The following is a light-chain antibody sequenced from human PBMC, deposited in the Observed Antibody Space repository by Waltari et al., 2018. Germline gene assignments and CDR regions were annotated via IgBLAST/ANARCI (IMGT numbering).Light chain of an antibody. CDR1: QSIWRS. Sequence: EIMLTQSPGTLSLSPGERATLSCRTSQSIWRSLAWYQQKPGQAPRPLIYGASSRATDIPDTFSGSGSGTDFSLTINRLEPEDSALYYCQHYVRLPVTFGQGTKVEIK. J-gene: IGKJ1*01. V-gene: IGKV3-20*01. CDR3: QHYVRLPVT. CDR2: GAS.